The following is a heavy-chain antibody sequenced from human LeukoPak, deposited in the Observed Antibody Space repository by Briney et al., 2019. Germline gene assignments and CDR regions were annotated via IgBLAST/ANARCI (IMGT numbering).Heavy chain of an antibody. D-gene: IGHD6-13*01. CDR2: IKQDGSEK. CDR1: GFTFSSYW. J-gene: IGHJ3*02. Sequence: GGSLRLSCAASGFTFSSYWMSWVRQAPGKGLEWVAHIKQDGSEKYYVDSVKGRFTISRDNAKNSLYLQMKSLRAEDTAVYYCARVTAYSSSWLGAFDIWGQGTMVTVSS. CDR3: ARVTAYSSSWLGAFDI. V-gene: IGHV3-7*01.